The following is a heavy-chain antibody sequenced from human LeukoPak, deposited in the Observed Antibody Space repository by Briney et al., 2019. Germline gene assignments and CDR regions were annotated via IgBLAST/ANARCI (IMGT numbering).Heavy chain of an antibody. J-gene: IGHJ4*02. Sequence: SETLSLTCTVSGGSISSGSYYWSWIRQPAGKGLEWIGRIYTSGSTNYNPSLKSRVTISVDTSKNQFSLKLSSVTAADTAVYYCARAPRGSSSWYGRDFDYWGQGTLVTVSS. CDR2: IYTSGST. CDR3: ARAPRGSSSWYGRDFDY. D-gene: IGHD6-13*01. V-gene: IGHV4-61*02. CDR1: GGSISSGSYY.